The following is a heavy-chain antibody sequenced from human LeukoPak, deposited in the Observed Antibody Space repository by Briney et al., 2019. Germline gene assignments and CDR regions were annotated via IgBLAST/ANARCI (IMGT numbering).Heavy chain of an antibody. CDR2: ISYDGSKK. CDR3: ARAGSRQWLVDLFDY. CDR1: GFTFNNYA. Sequence: GGSLRLSCAASGFTFNNYAMHWVRQAPGKGLEWVAVISYDGSKKYYADSVKGRFTISRDNSKNTLYLQMNSLRAEDTAVYYCARAGSRQWLVDLFDYWGQGTLVTVSS. V-gene: IGHV3-30*04. D-gene: IGHD6-19*01. J-gene: IGHJ4*02.